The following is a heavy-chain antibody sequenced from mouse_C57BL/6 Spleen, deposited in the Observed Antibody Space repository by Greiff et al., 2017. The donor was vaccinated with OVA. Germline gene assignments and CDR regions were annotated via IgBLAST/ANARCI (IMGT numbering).Heavy chain of an antibody. D-gene: IGHD2-4*01. CDR2: INPNNGGT. CDR1: GYTFTDYN. Sequence: VQLKESGPELVKPGASVKIPCKASGYTFTDYNMDWVKQSHGKSLEWIGDINPNNGGTIYNQKFKGKATLTVDKSSSTAYMELRSLTSEDTAVYYCAREGDYDQGMFDYWGQGTTLTVSS. J-gene: IGHJ2*01. V-gene: IGHV1-18*01. CDR3: AREGDYDQGMFDY.